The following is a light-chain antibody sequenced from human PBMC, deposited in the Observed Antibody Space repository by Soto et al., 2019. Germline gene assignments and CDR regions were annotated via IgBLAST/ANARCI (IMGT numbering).Light chain of an antibody. CDR1: SSDVGGYNY. CDR2: EVS. V-gene: IGLV2-14*01. J-gene: IGLJ1*01. Sequence: QSALAQPASVSGSPGQSITISRTGTSSDVGGYNYVSWYQQHPGKVPKLMIFEVSNRPSGVSNRFSGSKSGNTASLTISGLQAEDEADYYCSSYTTSRTLVFGPGTKVTVL. CDR3: SSYTTSRTLV.